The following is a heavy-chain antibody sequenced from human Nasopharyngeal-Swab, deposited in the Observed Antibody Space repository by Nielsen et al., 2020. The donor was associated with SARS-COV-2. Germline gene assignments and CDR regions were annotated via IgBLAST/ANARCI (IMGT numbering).Heavy chain of an antibody. Sequence: SETLSLTCTVSGGSISSYYWSWIRQPAGKGLEWIGRIYTSGSTNYNPSLKSRVTMSVGTSKNQFSLKLSSVTAADTAVYYCARGGSSSWYGYYYYGMDVWGQGTTVTVSS. V-gene: IGHV4-4*07. CDR3: ARGGSSSWYGYYYYGMDV. D-gene: IGHD6-13*01. J-gene: IGHJ6*02. CDR1: GGSISSYY. CDR2: IYTSGST.